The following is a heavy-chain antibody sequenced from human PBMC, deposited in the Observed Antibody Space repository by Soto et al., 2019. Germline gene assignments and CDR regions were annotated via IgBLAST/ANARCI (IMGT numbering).Heavy chain of an antibody. Sequence: QVQLVESGGGVVQPGRSLRLSCAASGFTFSSYGMHWVRQAPGKGLEWVAVISYDGSNKYYADSVKGRFTISRDNSKNPLYLQMNSLRAEDTAVYYCAKDEGGSYHYYYYYGMDVWGQGTTVTVSS. J-gene: IGHJ6*02. CDR1: GFTFSSYG. V-gene: IGHV3-30*18. CDR3: AKDEGGSYHYYYYYGMDV. D-gene: IGHD1-26*01. CDR2: ISYDGSNK.